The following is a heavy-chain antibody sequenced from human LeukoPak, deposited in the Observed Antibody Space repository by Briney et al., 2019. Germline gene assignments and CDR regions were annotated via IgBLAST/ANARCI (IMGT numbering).Heavy chain of an antibody. D-gene: IGHD6-6*01. CDR3: AGSIAARLDY. Sequence: SETLSLTCAVYGGSFSDYYWSWIRQPPGKGLEWIGEINHSGSTNYNPSLKSRVTISVDTSKNQFSLKPSSVTAADTAVYYCAGSIAARLDYWGQGTLVTVSS. V-gene: IGHV4-34*01. CDR1: GGSFSDYY. CDR2: INHSGST. J-gene: IGHJ4*02.